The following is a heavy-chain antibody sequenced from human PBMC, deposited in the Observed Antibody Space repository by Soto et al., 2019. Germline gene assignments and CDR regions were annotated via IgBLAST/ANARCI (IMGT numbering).Heavy chain of an antibody. J-gene: IGHJ4*02. CDR1: GFTFDVYA. V-gene: IGHV3-9*01. Sequence: EVQLVESGGGWVQPGRSLRLSCAASGFTFDVYAMHWVRQAPGKGLEWVSGINYNRGSVGYADSVKGRFTISRDNAKNSLHLQMNSLRAEDTAVYYCAKDLSLRGWVYLVVEYWGQGTLVTVSP. CDR2: INYNRGSV. D-gene: IGHD6-13*01. CDR3: AKDLSLRGWVYLVVEY.